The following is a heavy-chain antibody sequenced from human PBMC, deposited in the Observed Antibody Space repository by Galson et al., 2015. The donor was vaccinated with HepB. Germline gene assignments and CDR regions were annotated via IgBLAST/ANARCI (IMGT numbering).Heavy chain of an antibody. V-gene: IGHV3-23*01. J-gene: IGHJ4*02. D-gene: IGHD4-23*01. CDR3: ATTTVVTPRGGGY. Sequence: SLRLSCAASGFTFSSYAMSWVRQAPGKGLEWVSAISGSGGSTYYADSVKGRFTISRDNSKNTLYLRMNSLRAEDTAVYYCATTTVVTPRGGGYWGQGTLVTVSS. CDR2: ISGSGGST. CDR1: GFTFSSYA.